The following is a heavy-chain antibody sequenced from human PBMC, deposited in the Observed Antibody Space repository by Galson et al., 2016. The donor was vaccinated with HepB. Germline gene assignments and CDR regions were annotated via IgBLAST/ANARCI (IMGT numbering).Heavy chain of an antibody. CDR1: GYTFTSYA. V-gene: IGHV1-3*01. CDR3: ATVGVGGKFDP. D-gene: IGHD2-15*01. Sequence: SVKVSCKASGYTFTSYAMHWVRQAPGQRLEWMGWINAGNGNRKYSQKFQGRVTITRDTSASTAYMELSSLRSEDTAVYYCATVGVGGKFDPWGQGTLVTVSS. CDR2: INAGNGNR. J-gene: IGHJ5*02.